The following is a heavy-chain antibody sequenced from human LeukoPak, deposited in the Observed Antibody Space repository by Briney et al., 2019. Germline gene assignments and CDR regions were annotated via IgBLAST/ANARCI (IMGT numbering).Heavy chain of an antibody. V-gene: IGHV1-2*02. Sequence: ASVKVSCKASGYTFTGYYMHWVRQAPGQGLVWMGWINPNSGGINYAQKFQGRVHMTRDTSISTAYMELSRLRSDDTAVYYCARETAGALSFDYWGQGTLVTDSS. J-gene: IGHJ4*02. D-gene: IGHD1-14*01. CDR3: ARETAGALSFDY. CDR2: INPNSGGI. CDR1: GYTFTGYY.